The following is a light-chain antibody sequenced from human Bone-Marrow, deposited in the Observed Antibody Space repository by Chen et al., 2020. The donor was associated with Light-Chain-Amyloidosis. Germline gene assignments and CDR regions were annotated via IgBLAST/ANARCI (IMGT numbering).Light chain of an antibody. V-gene: IGLV2-23*02. J-gene: IGLJ1*01. CDR2: EVT. CDR1: SSDVGVYNL. CDR3: CSYQGCCNPYV. Sequence: QSALTPPASVSGSPGQSITVHCAGTSSDVGVYNLVSWYQQHPGKAPKLMIYEVTKRPSGVSTRFSGSKSGNTASLTISGLQAEDEADYYCCSYQGCCNPYVFGTGTKVTVL.